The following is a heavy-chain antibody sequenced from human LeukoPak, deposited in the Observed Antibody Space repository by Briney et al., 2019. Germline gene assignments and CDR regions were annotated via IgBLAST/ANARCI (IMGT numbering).Heavy chain of an antibody. CDR2: MNPNSGNT. J-gene: IGHJ5*02. CDR3: ARGRSTSCYMCDIGSFDP. D-gene: IGHD2-2*02. Sequence: ASVKVSCKASGYTFTSYDINWVRQATGQGLEWMGWMNPNSGNTGYAQKFQGRVTITRNTSISTAYMGLSSLRSEDTAVYYCARGRSTSCYMCDIGSFDPWGQGTLVTVSS. V-gene: IGHV1-8*03. CDR1: GYTFTSYD.